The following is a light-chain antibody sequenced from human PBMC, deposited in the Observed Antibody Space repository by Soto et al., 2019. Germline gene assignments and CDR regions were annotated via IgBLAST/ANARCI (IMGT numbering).Light chain of an antibody. Sequence: DIRMTQSPSTLSASVGDRVTITCRASQSISSWLAWYQQKPGKAPKLLIYDASSLESGVPSRFSGSGSGTEFTLTISSLQSDDFATYYCQQYNSYLITFGQGTRLEIK. V-gene: IGKV1-5*01. CDR3: QQYNSYLIT. J-gene: IGKJ5*01. CDR1: QSISSW. CDR2: DAS.